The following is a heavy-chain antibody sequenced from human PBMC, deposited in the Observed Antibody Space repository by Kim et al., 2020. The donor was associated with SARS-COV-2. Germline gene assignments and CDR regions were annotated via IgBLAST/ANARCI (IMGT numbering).Heavy chain of an antibody. CDR3: ARDSNSGSYFDY. J-gene: IGHJ4*02. D-gene: IGHD1-26*01. Sequence: NFQGRPTITRDTAASTAYMELGSLRSEATAVYYCARDSNSGSYFDYWGQGTLVTVSS. V-gene: IGHV1-3*01.